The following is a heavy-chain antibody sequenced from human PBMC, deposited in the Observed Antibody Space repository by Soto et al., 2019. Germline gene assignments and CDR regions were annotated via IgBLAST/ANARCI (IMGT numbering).Heavy chain of an antibody. Sequence: QVQLQESGPGRVKPSQTLSLTCTVSGGSINSGDYYWSWIRQPPGKGLAWIGYIYHLGASYYDPSLKSRAVILIDTSKNHFSLNLSSVTAADTAVYYCARGRLSDSRGHSAYFDSWGQGTLVTVSS. CDR2: IYHLGAS. J-gene: IGHJ4*02. CDR1: GGSINSGDYY. D-gene: IGHD3-22*01. CDR3: ARGRLSDSRGHSAYFDS. V-gene: IGHV4-30-4*01.